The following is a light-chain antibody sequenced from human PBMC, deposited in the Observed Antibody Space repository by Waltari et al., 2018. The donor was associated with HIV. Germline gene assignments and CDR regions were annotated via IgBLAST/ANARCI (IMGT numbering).Light chain of an antibody. CDR2: DDR. CDR1: NIGSKS. CDR3: QVWDHTSDHPAV. V-gene: IGLV3-21*02. Sequence: SYVLTQPPSVSVAPRQTARITCGGNNIGSKSVHWYQQKPGQAPVLVVYDDRDRPSGIPERFSGSNSGNTATLTITRVEAGDEADFYCQVWDHTSDHPAVFGGGTKLTVL. J-gene: IGLJ2*01.